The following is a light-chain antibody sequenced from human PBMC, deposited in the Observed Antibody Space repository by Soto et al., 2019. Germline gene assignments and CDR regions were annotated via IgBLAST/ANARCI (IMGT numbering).Light chain of an antibody. CDR1: SSGVGGYNY. CDR3: SSYTSSSTYV. CDR2: DVT. J-gene: IGLJ1*01. V-gene: IGLV2-14*01. Sequence: QSALTQPASVSGSPGQSITISCTRTSSGVGGYNYVSWYQQHPGKAPKLMIYDVTNRPSGVSNRFSGSKSGNTASLTISGLQAEDEADYYCSSYTSSSTYVFGTGTKVTVL.